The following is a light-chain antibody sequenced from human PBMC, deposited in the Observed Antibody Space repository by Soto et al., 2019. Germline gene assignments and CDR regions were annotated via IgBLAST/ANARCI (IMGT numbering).Light chain of an antibody. V-gene: IGKV1-39*01. CDR2: AAS. J-gene: IGKJ4*01. CDR1: QSISNY. Sequence: DIQMIQSQSSLSASVGDRVTITCRAGQSISNYLNWYQQKPGKAPKLLIYAASSLQSGVPSSFSGSGSGTDFTLTISSLQPEDFATYYCQQTYSTPLTLGGGTKVDI. CDR3: QQTYSTPLT.